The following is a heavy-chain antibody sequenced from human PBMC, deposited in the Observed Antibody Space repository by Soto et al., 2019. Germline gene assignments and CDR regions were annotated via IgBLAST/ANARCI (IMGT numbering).Heavy chain of an antibody. J-gene: IGHJ4*02. V-gene: IGHV3-30*18. D-gene: IGHD2-2*01. Sequence: QVQLVESGGGVVQPGRSLRLSCAASGFTFRNYGMHWVRRAPGKGLEWVALISFNESSKYYADAVKGRFIISRDNSKHXLXLQMNSLRAEDTAVYYCAKDRNGYCSTTSCSWAVDYWGQGTLVTVSS. CDR2: ISFNESSK. CDR1: GFTFRNYG. CDR3: AKDRNGYCSTTSCSWAVDY.